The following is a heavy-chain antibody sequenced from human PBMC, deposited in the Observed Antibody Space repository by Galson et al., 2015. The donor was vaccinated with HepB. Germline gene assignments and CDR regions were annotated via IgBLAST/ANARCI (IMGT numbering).Heavy chain of an antibody. D-gene: IGHD2-2*01. J-gene: IGHJ4*02. CDR3: ARNGRYQLLWRFDY. CDR1: GGSSSGYY. Sequence: ETLSLTCAVYGGSSSGYYWSWIRQPPGKGLEWIGETNHSGSTNYNPSLKSRVTISVDTSKNQFPLKLSSVTAADTAVYYCARNGRYQLLWRFDYWGQGTLVTVSS. CDR2: TNHSGST. V-gene: IGHV4-34*01.